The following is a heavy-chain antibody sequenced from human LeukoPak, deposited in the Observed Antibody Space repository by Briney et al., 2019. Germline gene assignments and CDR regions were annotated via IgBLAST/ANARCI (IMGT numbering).Heavy chain of an antibody. CDR2: ISTSGSSI. D-gene: IGHD4-17*01. Sequence: GGSLRLSCAASGFTFSTYEINWVRQAPGKGLEWLSHISTSGSSIHYADSVKGRFTISRDNAKNSLYLQMNSLRAEDTAVYYCAKDGNYGDQPRTWYFDLWGRGTLVTVSS. V-gene: IGHV3-48*03. J-gene: IGHJ2*01. CDR1: GFTFSTYE. CDR3: AKDGNYGDQPRTWYFDL.